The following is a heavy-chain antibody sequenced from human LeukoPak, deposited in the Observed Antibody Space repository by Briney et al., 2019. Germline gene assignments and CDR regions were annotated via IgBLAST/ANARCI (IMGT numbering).Heavy chain of an antibody. CDR3: ARGGGYYFDY. Sequence: AGGSLRLSCAASEFTFSDYYMNWIRQAPGKGLEWLSYISGSSSHTNYADSVKGRFTISRDNAKNSLYLQMNSLRAEDSAVYYCARGGGYYFDYWGQGTLVTVSS. V-gene: IGHV3-11*05. D-gene: IGHD6-13*01. CDR2: ISGSSSHT. CDR1: EFTFSDYY. J-gene: IGHJ4*02.